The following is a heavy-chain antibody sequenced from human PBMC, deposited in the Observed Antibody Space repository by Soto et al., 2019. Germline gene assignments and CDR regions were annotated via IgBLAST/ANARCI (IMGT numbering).Heavy chain of an antibody. D-gene: IGHD3-3*01. CDR1: GGSMSSYY. CDR3: ARGQRFSDWFDP. J-gene: IGHJ5*02. CDR2: VYSSGGT. Sequence: SETLSLTCTVSGGSMSSYYWTWIRQPAGKGLEWIGRVYSSGGTHYNPSLKSRVTISLGTSKNQSSLRLLSVTDAKTAVYYCARGQRFSDWFDPWGQGTLVTVSS. V-gene: IGHV4-4*07.